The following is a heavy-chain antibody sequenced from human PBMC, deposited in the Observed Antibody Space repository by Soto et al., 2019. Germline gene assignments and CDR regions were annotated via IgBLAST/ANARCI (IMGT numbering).Heavy chain of an antibody. CDR3: ARWGTTGGLDV. Sequence: QVQLVESGGGVVQPGTSLRVSCVASGFTFRSYVIHWVRQAPGKGLEWVALRSYDGTNKYYGDSVRGRFTISRDNSRNTVDLQMDSLRVEDTALYYCARWGTTGGLDVWGQGTLVSVSS. V-gene: IGHV3-30*19. D-gene: IGHD3-16*01. CDR1: GFTFRSYV. CDR2: RSYDGTNK. J-gene: IGHJ1*01.